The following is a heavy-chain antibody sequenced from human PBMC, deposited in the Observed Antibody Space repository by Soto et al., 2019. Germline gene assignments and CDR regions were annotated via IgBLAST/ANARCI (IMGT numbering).Heavy chain of an antibody. CDR2: IYWDDDK. CDR3: AHVYGGYDNFDY. Sequence: QITLKESGPTLVKPTQTLTLTCTFSGFSLSTSGVGVGWIRQPPGKALEWLALIYWDDDKRYSPSLKSRLTITKDTAKNQVVLTMTNMDPVDTATYYCAHVYGGYDNFDYWGQGTLVTVSS. V-gene: IGHV2-5*02. D-gene: IGHD5-12*01. CDR1: GFSLSTSGVG. J-gene: IGHJ4*02.